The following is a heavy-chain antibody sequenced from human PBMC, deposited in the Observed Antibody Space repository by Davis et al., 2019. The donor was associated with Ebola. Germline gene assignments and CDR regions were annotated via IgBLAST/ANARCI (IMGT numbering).Heavy chain of an antibody. J-gene: IGHJ4*02. CDR1: GYTFTSYG. D-gene: IGHD7-27*01. V-gene: IGHV1-18*01. Sequence: ASVKVSCKASGYTFTSYGISWVRQAPGQGLEWMGWISAYNGNTKYKQKFQGRLTMTTDTSTSTAYMELRSLRSDDTAVYYCAREKLGTVDYWGQGTLVTVSS. CDR3: AREKLGTVDY. CDR2: ISAYNGNT.